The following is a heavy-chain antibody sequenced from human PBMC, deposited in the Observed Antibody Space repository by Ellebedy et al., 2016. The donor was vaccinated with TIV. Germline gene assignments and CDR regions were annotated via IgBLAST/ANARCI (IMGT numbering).Heavy chain of an antibody. V-gene: IGHV4-38-2*02. J-gene: IGHJ6*03. CDR2: GYHSGST. CDR1: GHFISDGYY. D-gene: IGHD2-2*01. Sequence: MPSETLSLTCSVSGHFISDGYYWGWIRQPPGQGLEWIGSGYHSGSTFYNPSLQSRVSISVDTTKNQFSLRLASVTAADTAVYYCARHGTVLVPAADMDVWGKGTTVTVSS. CDR3: ARHGTVLVPAADMDV.